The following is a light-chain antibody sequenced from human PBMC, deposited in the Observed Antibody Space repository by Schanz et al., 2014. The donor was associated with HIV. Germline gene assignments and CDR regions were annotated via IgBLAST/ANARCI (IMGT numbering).Light chain of an antibody. CDR2: YDT. CDR3: QVWESSTDVV. J-gene: IGLJ2*01. V-gene: IGLV3-21*01. CDR1: NLGSKR. Sequence: SYELTQPPSVSVAPGETARMTCGGNNLGSKRVHWYRQKPGQAPVLVIYYDTDRPSGIPERFSGSNSGQTAILTINWVEAGDEADYYCQVWESSTDVVFGGGTKLTVL.